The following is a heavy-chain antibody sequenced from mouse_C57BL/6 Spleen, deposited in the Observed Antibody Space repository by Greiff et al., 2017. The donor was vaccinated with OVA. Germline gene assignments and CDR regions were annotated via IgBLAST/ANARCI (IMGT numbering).Heavy chain of an antibody. J-gene: IGHJ1*03. Sequence: DVKLQESGGGLVQPGGSLKLSCAASGFTFSDYYMYWVRQTPEKRLEWVAYISNGGGSTYYPDTVKGRFTISRDNAKNTLYLQMSRLKSEDTAMYYCARGGPHWYFDVWGTGTTVTVSS. CDR2: ISNGGGST. CDR3: ARGGPHWYFDV. CDR1: GFTFSDYY. V-gene: IGHV5-12*01.